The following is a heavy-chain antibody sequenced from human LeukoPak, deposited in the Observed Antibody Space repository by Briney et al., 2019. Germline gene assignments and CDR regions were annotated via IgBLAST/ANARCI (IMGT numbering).Heavy chain of an antibody. CDR2: ISYDGSNK. CDR1: GFTFSSYA. CDR3: ARDRYSSSWYSSYCYYYGMDV. D-gene: IGHD6-13*01. J-gene: IGHJ6*02. V-gene: IGHV3-30-3*01. Sequence: SGRSLRLSCAASGFTFSSYAMHWVRQAPGKGLEWVAVISYDGSNKYYADSVKGRFTISRDNSKNTLYLQMNSLRAEDTAVYYCARDRYSSSWYSSYCYYYGMDVWGQGTTVTVSS.